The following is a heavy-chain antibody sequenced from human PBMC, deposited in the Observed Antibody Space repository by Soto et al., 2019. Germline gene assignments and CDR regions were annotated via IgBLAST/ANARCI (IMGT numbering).Heavy chain of an antibody. V-gene: IGHV3-48*01. D-gene: IGHD6-13*01. CDR2: ISSSSSTI. CDR1: GFTFSSYS. CDR3: ARDSTREQQLAVPTYFDY. J-gene: IGHJ4*02. Sequence: GGSLRLSCAASGFTFSSYSMNWVRQAPGKGLEWVSYISSSSSTIYYADSVKGRFTISRDNAKNSLYLQMNSLRAEDTAVYYCARDSTREQQLAVPTYFDYWGQGTLVTVSS.